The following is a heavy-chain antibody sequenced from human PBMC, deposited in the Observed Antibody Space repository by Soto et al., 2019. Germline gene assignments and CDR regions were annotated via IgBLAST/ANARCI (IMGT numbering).Heavy chain of an antibody. CDR1: GGSIRIGDYY. V-gene: IGHV4-30-4*01. Sequence: PSEHLSITCTLSGGSIRIGDYYWSLIRQPPGKGLEWIGYIYHSGSTYYNPSLKSRVTISIDTSKNQFSLRLTSVTAADPAVYYWATESNYDYSRGIDAWGKGTRVTVSS. D-gene: IGHD3-22*01. CDR3: ATESNYDYSRGIDA. CDR2: IYHSGST. J-gene: IGHJ5*02.